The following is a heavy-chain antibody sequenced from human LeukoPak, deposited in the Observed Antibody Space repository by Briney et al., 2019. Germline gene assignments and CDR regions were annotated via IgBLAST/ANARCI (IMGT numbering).Heavy chain of an antibody. J-gene: IGHJ5*01. D-gene: IGHD2-8*01. CDR2: IHYSGSS. CDR3: ALAPNSNWFDF. CDR1: GYTTSNFY. Sequence: SETLSLTCTVSGYTTSNFYWNWIRQSPGKGLEWIGNIHYSGSSVYNPSLKSRGTISIDTSRRQFFLKLNSVTAADTAVYFCALAPNSNWFDFWGPGTLVTVSS. V-gene: IGHV4-59*03.